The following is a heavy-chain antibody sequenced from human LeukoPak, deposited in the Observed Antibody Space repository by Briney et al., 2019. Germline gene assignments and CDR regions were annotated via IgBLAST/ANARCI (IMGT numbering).Heavy chain of an antibody. V-gene: IGHV5-51*01. J-gene: IGHJ4*02. CDR2: IYPGDSDT. Sequence: GESLKISCKGSGYSFTSYWIGWVRQMPGKGLEWMGIIYPGDSDTRYSPSFQGQVTVSADKSISTAYLQWSSLKASDTAVYYCARGRRFGELSHPTYYFDYWGQGTQVTVSS. CDR1: GYSFTSYW. CDR3: ARGRRFGELSHPTYYFDY. D-gene: IGHD3-10*01.